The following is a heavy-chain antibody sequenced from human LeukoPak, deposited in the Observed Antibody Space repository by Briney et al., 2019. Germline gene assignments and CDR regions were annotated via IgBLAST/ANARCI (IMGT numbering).Heavy chain of an antibody. Sequence: ASVKVSCKASGYTFTSYDINWVRQAPGQGLEWMGWISAYNGNTNYAQKRQGRVTMTTDTSTSTAYMELRSLRSDDTAVYYCARGQTPSGIVGATSAFDIWGQGTMVTVSS. J-gene: IGHJ3*02. CDR1: GYTFTSYD. CDR2: ISAYNGNT. D-gene: IGHD1-26*01. V-gene: IGHV1-18*01. CDR3: ARGQTPSGIVGATSAFDI.